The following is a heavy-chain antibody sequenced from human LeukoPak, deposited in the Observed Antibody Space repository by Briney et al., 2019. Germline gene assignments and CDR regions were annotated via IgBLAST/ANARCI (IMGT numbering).Heavy chain of an antibody. CDR1: GYTFTDYL. Sequence: ASVKVSCKASGYTFTDYLMHWVRLAPGQGLEWMGWTNPSTGATKCAQKFQGRVVMTRDTSISTVYMEMSRLIPDDTAVYFCARDRWGDGFAYFDYWGQGTLVTVSS. CDR2: TNPSTGAT. D-gene: IGHD5-24*01. V-gene: IGHV1-2*02. CDR3: ARDRWGDGFAYFDY. J-gene: IGHJ4*02.